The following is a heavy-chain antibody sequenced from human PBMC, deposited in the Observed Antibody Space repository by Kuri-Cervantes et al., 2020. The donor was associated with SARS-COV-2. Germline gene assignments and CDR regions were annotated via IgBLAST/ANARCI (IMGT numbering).Heavy chain of an antibody. CDR2: IYHSGST. Sequence: ESLKISCTVSGYSISSGYYWGWIRQPPGKGLEWIGSIYHSGSTYYNPSLKSRVTISVDTSKNQFSLKLSSVTAADTAVYYCARGRTRSTIYFFDSWGQGTLVTVSS. J-gene: IGHJ4*02. V-gene: IGHV4-38-2*02. CDR3: ARGRTRSTIYFFDS. CDR1: GYSISSGYY. D-gene: IGHD5/OR15-5a*01.